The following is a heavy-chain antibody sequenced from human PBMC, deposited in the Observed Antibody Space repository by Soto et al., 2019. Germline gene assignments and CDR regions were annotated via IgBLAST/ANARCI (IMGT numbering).Heavy chain of an antibody. CDR1: GFTVSSNY. V-gene: IGHV3-66*04. Sequence: EVQLVESGGGLVQPGGSLRLSCAASGFTVSSNYMSWVRQAPGKGLEWVSVIYSGGSTYYADSVKGRFTISRDNSKNTLYLQMTSLRAEDTAVFSCARQWLVWNWFDPWGQGTLVTVSS. D-gene: IGHD6-19*01. CDR2: IYSGGST. J-gene: IGHJ5*02. CDR3: ARQWLVWNWFDP.